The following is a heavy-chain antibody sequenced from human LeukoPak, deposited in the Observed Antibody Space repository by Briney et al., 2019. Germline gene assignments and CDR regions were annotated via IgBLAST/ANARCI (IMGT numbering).Heavy chain of an antibody. D-gene: IGHD3-10*01. J-gene: IGHJ6*03. Sequence: ASVKVSCKASGYTFTSYGISWVRQAPGQGLEWMGWISAYNGNTNYAQKLQGRVTMTTDTSTSTAYMELRSLRSDDTAVYYCARDKHYYGSGSSNTYYYYYYMDVWGKGTTVTVSS. CDR2: ISAYNGNT. CDR3: ARDKHYYGSGSSNTYYYYYYMDV. CDR1: GYTFTSYG. V-gene: IGHV1-18*01.